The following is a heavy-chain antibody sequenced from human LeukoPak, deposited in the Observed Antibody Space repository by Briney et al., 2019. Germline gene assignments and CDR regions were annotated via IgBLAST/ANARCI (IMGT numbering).Heavy chain of an antibody. CDR3: ARGIQLWFFLDY. Sequence: TSVKVSCKASGYTFTGYYMHWVRQAPGQGLEWMGWINPNSGGTNYAQKFQGRVTMTRDTSISTAYMELSRLRSDDTAVYYCARGIQLWFFLDYWGQGTLVTVSS. V-gene: IGHV1-2*02. J-gene: IGHJ4*02. CDR2: INPNSGGT. CDR1: GYTFTGYY. D-gene: IGHD5-18*01.